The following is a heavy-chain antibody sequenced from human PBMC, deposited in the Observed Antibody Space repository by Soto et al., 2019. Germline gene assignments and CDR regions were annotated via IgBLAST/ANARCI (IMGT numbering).Heavy chain of an antibody. J-gene: IGHJ6*02. Sequence: SETLSLTCTVSGGFISSDSYYWGWIRQPPGKGLEWIGSIYYSGSTYYSSSLKSRVTISVDTSKNEFSLRLSAATAADTAVYYCARHFSSGWVYHYGLDVWGQGTTVT. CDR2: IYYSGST. V-gene: IGHV4-39*01. CDR3: ARHFSSGWVYHYGLDV. CDR1: GGFISSDSYY. D-gene: IGHD6-19*01.